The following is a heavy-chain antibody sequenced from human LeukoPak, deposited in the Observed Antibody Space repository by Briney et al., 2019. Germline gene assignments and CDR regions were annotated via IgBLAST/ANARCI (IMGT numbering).Heavy chain of an antibody. CDR2: ISGSGGST. CDR1: GFTFSSYA. J-gene: IGHJ4*02. V-gene: IGHV3-23*01. D-gene: IGHD3-16*02. CDR3: AKDALHYDYVWGSYRTAAPVDY. Sequence: GGSLRLSCAASGFTFSSYAMSWVRQASGKGLEWVSAISGSGGSTYYADSVKGRFTISRDNSRNTLYLQMNSLRAEDTAVYYRAKDALHYDYVWGSYRTAAPVDYWGQGTLVTVSS.